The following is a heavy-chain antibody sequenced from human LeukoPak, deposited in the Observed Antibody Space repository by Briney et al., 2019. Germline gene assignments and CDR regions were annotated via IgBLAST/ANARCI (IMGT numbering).Heavy chain of an antibody. Sequence: GGSLRLSCAASGFTFDDYAMHWVRQAPGKGLEWVSGISWNSGSIGYADSVKGRFTISRDNAKNSLYLQMNSLRAEDTAVYYCARDEGGYMNYWGQGTLVTVSS. V-gene: IGHV3-9*01. J-gene: IGHJ4*02. D-gene: IGHD5-12*01. CDR1: GFTFDDYA. CDR2: ISWNSGSI. CDR3: ARDEGGYMNY.